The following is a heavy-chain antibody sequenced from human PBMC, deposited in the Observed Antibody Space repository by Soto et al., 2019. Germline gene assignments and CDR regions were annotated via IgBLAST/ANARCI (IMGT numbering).Heavy chain of an antibody. Sequence: SVKVSFKACGGTFSRYAISWVRQAPGQGLEWMGGIIPIFGTANYAQKFQGRVTITADESTSTAYMELSSLRSEDTAVYYCARDSIAAAGTGWFDPWGQGTLVTVSS. V-gene: IGHV1-69*13. CDR2: IIPIFGTA. D-gene: IGHD6-13*01. CDR1: GGTFSRYA. J-gene: IGHJ5*02. CDR3: ARDSIAAAGTGWFDP.